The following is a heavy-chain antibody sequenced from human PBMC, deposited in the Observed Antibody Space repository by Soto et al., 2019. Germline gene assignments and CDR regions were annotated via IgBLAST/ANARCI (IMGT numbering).Heavy chain of an antibody. D-gene: IGHD3-22*01. J-gene: IGHJ6*02. V-gene: IGHV3-7*03. Sequence: LRLSCAASGFTFNYYWMTWVRQAPGKGLEWVANVKPDGSATFYADSLKGRFTISRDNAKNSVSLQMDSLRADDTAVYYCARDRERVTVNGGIALGAMEVWGHGTTVTVSS. CDR1: GFTFNYYW. CDR3: ARDRERVTVNGGIALGAMEV. CDR2: VKPDGSAT.